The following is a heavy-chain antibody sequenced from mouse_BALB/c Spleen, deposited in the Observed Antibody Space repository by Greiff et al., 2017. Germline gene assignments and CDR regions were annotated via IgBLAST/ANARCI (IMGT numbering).Heavy chain of an antibody. V-gene: IGHV5-6-4*01. CDR2: ISSGGSYT. CDR3: TRECDYDGGGFDY. D-gene: IGHD2-4*01. Sequence: EVKLVESGGGLVKPGGSLKLSCAASGFTFSSYTMSWVRQTPEKRLEWVATISSGGSYTYYPDSVKGRFTISRDNAKNTLYLQMSSLKSEDTAMYYCTRECDYDGGGFDYWGQGTTLTVSS. CDR1: GFTFSSYT. J-gene: IGHJ2*01.